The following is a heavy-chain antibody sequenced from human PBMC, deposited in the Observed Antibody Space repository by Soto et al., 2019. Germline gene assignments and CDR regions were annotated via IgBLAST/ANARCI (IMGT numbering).Heavy chain of an antibody. CDR2: INPNSGGT. CDR1: GYTFTGYY. CDR3: AIIVGPTTGFDY. V-gene: IGHV1-2*02. J-gene: IGHJ4*02. Sequence: ASVKISCKTSGYTFTGYYIHWVRQAPGQGLEWMGWINPNSGGTDSAQKFQGRVTMTRDTSISKAYMELSRLKSDDTALYYCAIIVGPTTGFDYWGQGTMVTVSS. D-gene: IGHD1-26*01.